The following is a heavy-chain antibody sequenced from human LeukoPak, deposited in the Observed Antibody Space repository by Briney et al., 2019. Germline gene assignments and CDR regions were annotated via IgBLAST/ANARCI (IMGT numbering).Heavy chain of an antibody. CDR3: ARFRTLTTHFDY. V-gene: IGHV4-39*01. CDR2: IYYSGST. J-gene: IGHJ4*02. Sequence: PSETLSLTCTVSGGSISSSGYYWGWIRQPPGKGLEWIGTIYYSGSTYYNPSLKSRVTISVDTSKNQFPLKLSSVTAADTAVYYCARFRTLTTHFDYWGQGTLVTVSS. D-gene: IGHD4-11*01. CDR1: GGSISSSGYY.